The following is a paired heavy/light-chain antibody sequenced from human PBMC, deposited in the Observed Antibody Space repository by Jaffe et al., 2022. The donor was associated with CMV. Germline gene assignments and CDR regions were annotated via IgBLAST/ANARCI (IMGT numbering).Light chain of an antibody. CDR2: GAY. CDR3: QQYATSLGT. J-gene: IGKJ1*01. Sequence: EIVLTQSPGTLSLSPGERATLSCRASQSFSSSYIAWYQQKPGRAPRLLWYGAYTRATGIPDRFSASGSETDFTLTISRLEPEDFAVYYCQQYATSLGTFGQGTKVEIK. V-gene: IGKV3-20*01. CDR1: QSFSSSY.
Heavy chain of an antibody. D-gene: IGHD6-19*01. Sequence: EVQLVESGGGLIQPGGSLRLSCAASGFTVSSHYMSWVRQAPGKGLEWVSLTFSGGFTYYADSVKGRFTISRDNSQNTLILQMSSLRAEDTGVYYCARDTSGFSTGYYTGIDVWGQGTTVTVSS. V-gene: IGHV3-53*01. J-gene: IGHJ6*02. CDR1: GFTVSSHY. CDR3: ARDTSGFSTGYYTGIDV. CDR2: TFSGGFT.